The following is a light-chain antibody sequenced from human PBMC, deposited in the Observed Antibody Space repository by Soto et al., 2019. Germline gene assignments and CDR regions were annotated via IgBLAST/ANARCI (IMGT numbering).Light chain of an antibody. J-gene: IGKJ5*01. CDR2: DAS. CDR3: QQRSSWIT. Sequence: QSPATLSLSPGESATLSCRASQSLSTYLAWYQQKPGQAPRLLIFDASNRATGIPARFSGSGSGTDFTLTINSLEPEDFAVYYCQQRSSWITFGQGTRLEIK. V-gene: IGKV3-11*01. CDR1: QSLSTY.